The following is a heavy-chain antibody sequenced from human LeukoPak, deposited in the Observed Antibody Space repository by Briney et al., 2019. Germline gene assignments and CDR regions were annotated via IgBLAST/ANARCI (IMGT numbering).Heavy chain of an antibody. D-gene: IGHD3-10*01. CDR1: GFTFSNYA. V-gene: IGHV3-23*01. Sequence: GGSLRLSCAASGFTFSNYAMNGVRQAPGKGLEWVSAISGSGGSTYFADSVKGRFTISRDNSKNTPYLQMNRLGADDTAVYYCAKDRYYYGSGSYYSMDAFDIWGQGTMVTVSS. CDR2: ISGSGGST. CDR3: AKDRYYYGSGSYYSMDAFDI. J-gene: IGHJ3*02.